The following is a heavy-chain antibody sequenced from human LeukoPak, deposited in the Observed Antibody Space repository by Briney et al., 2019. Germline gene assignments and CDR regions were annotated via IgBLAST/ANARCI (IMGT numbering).Heavy chain of an antibody. CDR1: GYSFTSYW. Sequence: GESLKISCKGSGYSFTSYWVGWVRQMPGKGLEWMGIIYPGDSDTRYSPSFQGQVTISADKSISTAYLQWSSLKASDTAMYYCARRSVWELGSNYYYYMDVWGKGTTVTVSS. CDR3: ARRSVWELGSNYYYYMDV. CDR2: IYPGDSDT. D-gene: IGHD1-26*01. J-gene: IGHJ6*03. V-gene: IGHV5-51*01.